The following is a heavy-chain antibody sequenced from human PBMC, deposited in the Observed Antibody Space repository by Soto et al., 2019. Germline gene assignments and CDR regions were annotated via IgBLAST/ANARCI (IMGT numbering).Heavy chain of an antibody. D-gene: IGHD2-21*02. V-gene: IGHV3-23*01. CDR2: ISGSGGRT. CDR1: GFTFSSYS. Sequence: GGSLRLSCAAPGFTFSSYSMSWVRPAPGKGLEWVSAISGSGGRTYYADSVKGRFTISRDNSKNTLYLQMNSLRAEDTAVYYCAKERYGGGDWVSFDYWGQGTLVTVSS. CDR3: AKERYGGGDWVSFDY. J-gene: IGHJ4*02.